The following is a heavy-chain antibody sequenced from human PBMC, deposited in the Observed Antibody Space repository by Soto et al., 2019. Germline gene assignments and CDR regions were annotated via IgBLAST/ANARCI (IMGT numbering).Heavy chain of an antibody. J-gene: IGHJ4*02. CDR1: GFTFDDYA. D-gene: IGHD3-10*01. V-gene: IGHV3-9*01. CDR3: AKDGGITMVRGVITKCSGFDY. CDR2: ISWNSYSI. Sequence: EVQLVESGGGLVQPGRSLRLSCAASGFTFDDYAMHWVRQAPGKGLEWVSGISWNSYSIGYADSVKGRFTISRDNAKNSLYLQMNSLRAEDTALYYCAKDGGITMVRGVITKCSGFDYWGQGTLVTVSS.